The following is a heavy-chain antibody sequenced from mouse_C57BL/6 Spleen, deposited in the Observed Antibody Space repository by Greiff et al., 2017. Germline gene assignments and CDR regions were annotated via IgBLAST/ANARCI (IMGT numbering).Heavy chain of an antibody. V-gene: IGHV2-9*01. CDR3: AKQGPRGAWFAY. D-gene: IGHD3-3*01. CDR1: GFSLTSYG. J-gene: IGHJ3*01. CDR2: VWGGGST. Sequence: VQLQQSGPGLVAPSQSLSITCTVFGFSLTSYGVDWVRQPPGKGLEWRGVVWGGGSTNYNSALMSRLSISKDNSKSQVFLKMNSLQTDDTAMYYCAKQGPRGAWFAYWGQGTLVTVSA.